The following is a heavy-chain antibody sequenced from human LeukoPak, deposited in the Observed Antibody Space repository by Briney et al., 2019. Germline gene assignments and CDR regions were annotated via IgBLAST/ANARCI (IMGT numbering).Heavy chain of an antibody. CDR1: GGSFSGYY. Sequence: PSEALSLTCAVYGGSFSGYYWSWIRQPPGKGLEWIGEINHSGSTNYNPSLKSRATISVDTSKNQFSLKLSSVTAADTAVYYCARGPCSGGSCYARYYYYYMDVWGKGTTVTVSS. D-gene: IGHD2-15*01. CDR2: INHSGST. V-gene: IGHV4-34*01. J-gene: IGHJ6*03. CDR3: ARGPCSGGSCYARYYYYYMDV.